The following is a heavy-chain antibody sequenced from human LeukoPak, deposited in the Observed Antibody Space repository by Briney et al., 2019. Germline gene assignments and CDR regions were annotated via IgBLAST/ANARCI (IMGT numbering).Heavy chain of an antibody. D-gene: IGHD2-15*01. CDR2: ISGSGGST. CDR3: VKDPDIVVVVAASFDY. V-gene: IGHV3-23*01. J-gene: IGHJ4*02. Sequence: PGGSLRLSCAASGFTFSSYAMSWVRQAPGKGLEWVSAISGSGGSTYYADSVKGRFTISRDNSKNTLYLQMNSLRAEDTAVYYCVKDPDIVVVVAASFDYWGQGTLVTVSS. CDR1: GFTFSSYA.